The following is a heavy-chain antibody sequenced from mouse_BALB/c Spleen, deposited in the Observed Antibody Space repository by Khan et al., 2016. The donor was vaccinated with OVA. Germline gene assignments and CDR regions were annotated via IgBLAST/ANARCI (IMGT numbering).Heavy chain of an antibody. CDR3: TNGNYGWFAY. CDR1: GFTLSSFV. D-gene: IGHD2-1*01. CDR2: ISSAATYT. Sequence: EVELVESGGGLVEPGGSLKLSCAASGFTLSSFVMSWVRQTPEKRLEWVATISSAATYTYYPDSIKGRFTISRDNAKNTLYLHMNSLRSDDTAIYYCTNGNYGWFAYWGLGTLVTVST. J-gene: IGHJ3*01. V-gene: IGHV5-9-1*01.